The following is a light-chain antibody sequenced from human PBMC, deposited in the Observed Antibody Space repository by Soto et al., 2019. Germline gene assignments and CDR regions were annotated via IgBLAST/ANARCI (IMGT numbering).Light chain of an antibody. Sequence: QSVLTQPPSVSGAPGQRVTISCTGSSSNVGAGYDVHWYQHLPGPGPKLLIYANNNRPAGVPDRFSGSKSGTSASLAITGLQAEDEADYYGLAYDNSLSGYVFGTGTKVTVL. CDR2: ANN. CDR1: SSNVGAGYD. J-gene: IGLJ1*01. CDR3: LAYDNSLSGYV. V-gene: IGLV1-40*01.